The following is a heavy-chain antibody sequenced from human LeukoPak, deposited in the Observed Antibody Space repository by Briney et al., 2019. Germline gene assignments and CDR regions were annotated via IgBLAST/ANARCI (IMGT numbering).Heavy chain of an antibody. D-gene: IGHD3-3*01. CDR2: IYYSGST. Sequence: SQTLSLTCTVSGGSISSGGYSWSWIRQHPGKGLEWIGYIYYSGSTYYNPSLKSRVTISVDTSKNQFSLKLSSVTAADTAVYYCARGSTIFGVVIVDYWGQGTLVTVSS. V-gene: IGHV4-31*03. CDR1: GGSISSGGYS. CDR3: ARGSTIFGVVIVDY. J-gene: IGHJ4*02.